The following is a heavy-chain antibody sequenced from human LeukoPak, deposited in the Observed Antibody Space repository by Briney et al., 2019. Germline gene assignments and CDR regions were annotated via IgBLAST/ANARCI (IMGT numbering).Heavy chain of an antibody. J-gene: IGHJ4*02. V-gene: IGHV3-48*03. D-gene: IGHD1-26*01. CDR1: GXTFSSYE. CDR2: ITTSGTST. CDR3: VVHSATSCY. Sequence: PGGSLRLSCATSGXTFSSYEVNWVRQAPGKGLEWISYITTSGTSTYYADSVKGRFAISRDNGKTALSLQMNSLRAEDTAVYYCVVHSATSCYWGQGTLVTVSS.